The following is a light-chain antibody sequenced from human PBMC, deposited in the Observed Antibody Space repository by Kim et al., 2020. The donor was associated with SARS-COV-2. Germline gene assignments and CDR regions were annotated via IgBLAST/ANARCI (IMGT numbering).Light chain of an antibody. CDR1: NSDVGSYNY. CDR3: CSYAGHSTYV. J-gene: IGLJ1*01. CDR2: DVT. Sequence: GQSFTISCTGTNSDVGSYNYVSWYQHHPGKTPKIIIYDVTERPSGVPARFSGSQSGNTASLTISGLQPEDEADYYCCSYAGHSTYVFGTGTKVTVL. V-gene: IGLV2-11*01.